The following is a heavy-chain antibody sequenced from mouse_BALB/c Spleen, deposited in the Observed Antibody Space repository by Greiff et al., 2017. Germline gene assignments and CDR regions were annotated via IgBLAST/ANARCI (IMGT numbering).Heavy chain of an antibody. Sequence: KLQQSGAELVRPGTSMKVSCKASGYAFTNYLIEWVKQRPGQGLEWIGVINPGSGGTNYNEKFKGKATLTADKSSSTAYMQLSSLTSDDSAVYFCARGGLTGSSWFAYWGQGTLVTVSA. J-gene: IGHJ3*01. CDR1: GYAFTNYL. V-gene: IGHV1-54*01. CDR2: INPGSGGT. D-gene: IGHD4-1*01. CDR3: ARGGLTGSSWFAY.